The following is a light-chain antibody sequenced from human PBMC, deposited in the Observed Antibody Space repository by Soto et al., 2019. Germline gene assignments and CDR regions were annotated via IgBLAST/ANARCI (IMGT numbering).Light chain of an antibody. CDR3: QQYNSYSPAT. J-gene: IGKJ1*01. CDR2: KAS. V-gene: IGKV1-5*03. CDR1: QSITGW. Sequence: IQMTDSPSTLAAAVGDRVTSACRASQSITGWLAWFQQKPGKAPKLLISKASSLQNGVPSRFSGSGSGTEFTLTISSLQPDDFATYYCQQYNSYSPATFGQGTKVDIK.